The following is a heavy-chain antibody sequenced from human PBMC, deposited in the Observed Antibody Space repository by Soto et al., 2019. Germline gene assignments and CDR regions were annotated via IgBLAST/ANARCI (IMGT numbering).Heavy chain of an antibody. D-gene: IGHD2-2*01. Sequence: SETLSLTCTVSGGSISSSSYYWGWIRQPPGKGLEWIGSIYYSGSTYYNPSLKSRVTISVDTSKNQFSLKLSSVTAADTAVYYCAVSRYCSSTSCYRGWFGPWGQGTLVTVSS. CDR1: GGSISSSSYY. V-gene: IGHV4-39*01. CDR2: IYYSGST. J-gene: IGHJ5*02. CDR3: AVSRYCSSTSCYRGWFGP.